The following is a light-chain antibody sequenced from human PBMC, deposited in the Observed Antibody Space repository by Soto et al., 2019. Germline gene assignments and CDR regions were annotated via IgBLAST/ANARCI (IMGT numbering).Light chain of an antibody. CDR1: QRISGW. V-gene: IGKV1-5*01. CDR2: DVS. CDR3: QQSDSFPVT. J-gene: IGKJ1*01. Sequence: DIQMTQSPSTLSASVGDTVTITCRASQRISGWLAWHQQKPGKAPKLLIYDVSALKRGVPPRFSGSVSGTEGTITISSLKTEDGSTYYCQQSDSFPVTFGQGTKVDIK.